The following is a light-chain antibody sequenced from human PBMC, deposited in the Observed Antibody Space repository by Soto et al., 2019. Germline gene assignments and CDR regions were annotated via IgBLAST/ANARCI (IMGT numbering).Light chain of an antibody. CDR2: SAS. CDR1: QAISNY. CDR3: QQANSFPLT. V-gene: IGKV1-27*01. J-gene: IGKJ4*01. Sequence: GDRVTITCRASQAISNYLACYQRKPGKPPDLLISSASTLQSGAPSRFSGSGSGTDFTLTISSLQPEDFATYYCQQANSFPLTFGGGTKVDI.